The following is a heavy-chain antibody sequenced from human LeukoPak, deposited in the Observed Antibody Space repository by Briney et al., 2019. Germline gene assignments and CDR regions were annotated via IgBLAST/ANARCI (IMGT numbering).Heavy chain of an antibody. V-gene: IGHV1-46*01. CDR2: INPSGGST. CDR3: ASGYYYDSSGYYRLDY. D-gene: IGHD3-22*01. Sequence: ASVKVSCKASGYTFTSYYMHWVRQAPGQGLEWMGIINPSGGSTSYAQKFQGRVTMTRDMSTSTVYMELSSLRSEDTAVYYCASGYYYDSSGYYRLDYWGQGTLVTVSS. CDR1: GYTFTSYY. J-gene: IGHJ4*02.